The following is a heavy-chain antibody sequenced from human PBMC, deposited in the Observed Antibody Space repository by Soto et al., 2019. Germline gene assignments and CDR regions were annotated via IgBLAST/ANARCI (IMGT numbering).Heavy chain of an antibody. J-gene: IGHJ5*02. D-gene: IGHD5-18*01. Sequence: PSETLSLTCVVSGDSITNGDYYWSWIRQPPGKDLEWIAYIYYNGITHYNPSLKSRVTISLDPSKNHFSLKMTSVTGADTAVYSPARGIQEGFDPWGQGTLVTVSS. V-gene: IGHV4-30-4*01. CDR2: IYYNGIT. CDR3: ARGIQEGFDP. CDR1: GDSITNGDYY.